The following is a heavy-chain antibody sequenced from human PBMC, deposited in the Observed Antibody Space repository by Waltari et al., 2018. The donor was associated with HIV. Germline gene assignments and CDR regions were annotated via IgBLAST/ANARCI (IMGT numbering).Heavy chain of an antibody. CDR2: INSDGSST. Sequence: WVRQAPGKGLVWVSGINSDGSSTKYADSVKDRFIISRDNAKNTLYLQMNTLRDEDTAVYYCTRVPEVEMATIWYFDLWGRGTLVTVSS. CDR3: TRVPEVEMATIWYFDL. V-gene: IGHV3-74*03. D-gene: IGHD5-12*01. J-gene: IGHJ2*01.